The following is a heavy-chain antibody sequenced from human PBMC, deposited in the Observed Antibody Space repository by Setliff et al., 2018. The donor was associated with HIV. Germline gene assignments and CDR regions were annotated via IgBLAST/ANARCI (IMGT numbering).Heavy chain of an antibody. CDR1: GFTFKIYA. V-gene: IGHV3-23*01. CDR3: AKTQGWHLINY. J-gene: IGHJ4*02. Sequence: GGSLRLSCKASGFTFKIYAMSWLRQAPGKGLEWVSAISNSGGNTYYADSVKGRFTISRDSSKNTLYLQMDSLRTEDTAVYYCAKTQGWHLINYWGPGTLVTVSS. D-gene: IGHD6-19*01. CDR2: ISNSGGNT.